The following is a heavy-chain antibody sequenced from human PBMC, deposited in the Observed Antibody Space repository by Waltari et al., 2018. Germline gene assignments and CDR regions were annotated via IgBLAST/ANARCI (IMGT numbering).Heavy chain of an antibody. J-gene: IGHJ6*02. V-gene: IGHV3-30*04. D-gene: IGHD3-22*01. CDR2: ISNNGRNI. CDR3: ARDYCDRTNCHGMDV. CDR1: EFTFSSYA. Sequence: QVQLVESGGGVVQPGRSLRLSCAASEFTFSSYAMHWVRQAPGKGREWVAVISNNGRNIYYVDSVKGRFTISRDNSKKTLYLQMNSLRAEDTAVYYCARDYCDRTNCHGMDVWGQGTTVTVTS.